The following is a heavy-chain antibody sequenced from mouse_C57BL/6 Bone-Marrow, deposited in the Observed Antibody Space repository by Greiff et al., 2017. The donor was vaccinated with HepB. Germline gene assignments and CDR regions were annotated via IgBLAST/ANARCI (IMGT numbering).Heavy chain of an antibody. CDR3: TRAFYYYGSSFYWYFDV. V-gene: IGHV5-9-1*02. J-gene: IGHJ1*03. Sequence: DVMLVESGEGLVKPGGSLKLSCAASGFTFSSYAMSWVRQTPEKRLEWVAYISSGGDYIYYADTVKGRFTISRDNARNTLYLQMSSLKSEDTAMYYCTRAFYYYGSSFYWYFDVWGTGTTVTVSS. CDR2: ISSGGDYI. CDR1: GFTFSSYA. D-gene: IGHD1-1*01.